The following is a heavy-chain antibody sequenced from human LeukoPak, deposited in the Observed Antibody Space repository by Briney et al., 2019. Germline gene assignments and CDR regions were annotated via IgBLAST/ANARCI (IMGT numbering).Heavy chain of an antibody. V-gene: IGHV3-7*03. CDR2: IKQDGSEK. Sequence: GGSLRLSCAASGFDFSNYWMYWVRQAPGKGLEWVANIKQDGSEKYYVDSVRGRFTISRDNAKNPLSLQMNSLRAEDTAVYYCASNYGGWGQGTLVTVSS. CDR3: ASNYGG. J-gene: IGHJ4*02. D-gene: IGHD4-11*01. CDR1: GFDFSNYW.